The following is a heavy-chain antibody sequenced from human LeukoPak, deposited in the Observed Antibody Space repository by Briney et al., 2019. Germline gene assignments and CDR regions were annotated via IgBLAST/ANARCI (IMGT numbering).Heavy chain of an antibody. CDR3: AKAEYYYDSSGTFDY. Sequence: GGSLRLSCAASGFTFSNYAMSWVRQAPGKGLEWVSAISGSGGSTYYADSVKGRFTISRDNSKNTLYLQMNSLRAEDTAVYYRAKAEYYYDSSGTFDYWGQGTLVTVSS. J-gene: IGHJ4*02. CDR1: GFTFSNYA. V-gene: IGHV3-23*01. D-gene: IGHD3-22*01. CDR2: ISGSGGST.